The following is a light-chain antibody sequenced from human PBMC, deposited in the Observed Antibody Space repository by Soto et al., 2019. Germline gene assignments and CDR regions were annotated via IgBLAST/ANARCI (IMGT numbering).Light chain of an antibody. CDR2: GAS. J-gene: IGKJ4*01. Sequence: EIVLTQFPGALSLSPGERVTLSCRASQTVSNTYLAWYQQKSGQAPKFLIYGASNRATGIPDRFSGSGSGTDFTRTISRLEPEDFAVYYCRQYGALPPTFGGGTKVEIK. CDR1: QTVSNTY. V-gene: IGKV3-20*01. CDR3: RQYGALPPT.